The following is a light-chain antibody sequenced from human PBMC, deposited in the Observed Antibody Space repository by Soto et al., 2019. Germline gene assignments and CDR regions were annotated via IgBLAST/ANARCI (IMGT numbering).Light chain of an antibody. Sequence: QPVLTQSPSASASLGASVKLTCTLSSGHSNYAIAWHQQQPEKGPRYLMKVNSDGSHSKGDGIPDRFSGSSSGAERYLTISSLQSEDEADYYCQTWGAGVHWVFGGGTKLTVL. CDR1: SGHSNYA. V-gene: IGLV4-69*01. CDR3: QTWGAGVHWV. CDR2: VNSDGSH. J-gene: IGLJ3*02.